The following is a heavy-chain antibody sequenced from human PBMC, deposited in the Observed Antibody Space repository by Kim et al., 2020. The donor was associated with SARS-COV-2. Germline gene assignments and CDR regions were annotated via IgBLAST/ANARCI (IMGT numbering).Heavy chain of an antibody. CDR3: ARTYSSSWFDY. J-gene: IGHJ4*02. Sequence: TNYTPSLKSPVTIEVDTSKNQFSLKLSSVTAADTAVYYCARTYSSSWFDYWGQGILVTV. D-gene: IGHD6-13*01. CDR2: T. V-gene: IGHV4-4*09.